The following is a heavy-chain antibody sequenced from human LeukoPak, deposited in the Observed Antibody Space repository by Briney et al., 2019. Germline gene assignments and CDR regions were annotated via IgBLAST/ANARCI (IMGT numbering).Heavy chain of an antibody. Sequence: KPSETLSLTXTVSGYSISSGYYWGWIRQPPGKGLEWIGSIYHSGSTYYNPSLKSRVTISVDTSKNQFSLKLSSVTAADTAVYYCARVPMVRGVSFDPWGQGTLVTVSS. CDR1: GYSISSGYY. CDR3: ARVPMVRGVSFDP. J-gene: IGHJ5*02. CDR2: IYHSGST. V-gene: IGHV4-38-2*02. D-gene: IGHD3-10*01.